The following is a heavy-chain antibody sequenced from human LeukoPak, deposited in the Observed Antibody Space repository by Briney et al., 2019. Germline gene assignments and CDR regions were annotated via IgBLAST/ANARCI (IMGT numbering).Heavy chain of an antibody. J-gene: IGHJ5*02. CDR3: ARVKRYNWNYVDNWFDP. D-gene: IGHD1-7*01. Sequence: ASVKVSCKASGYTFTSYDINWVRQATGQGLEWMGWMNPNSGNTGYAQKFQGRVTMTRNTSISTVYMELSSLRSEDTAVYYCARVKRYNWNYVDNWFDPWGQGTLVTVSS. CDR1: GYTFTSYD. V-gene: IGHV1-8*01. CDR2: MNPNSGNT.